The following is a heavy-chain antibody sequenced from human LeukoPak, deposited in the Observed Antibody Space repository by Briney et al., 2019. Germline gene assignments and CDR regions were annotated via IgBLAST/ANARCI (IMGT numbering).Heavy chain of an antibody. CDR3: ARVGGGAYKGWFDP. Sequence: ASVKVSCKASGYTFTSYYMHWVRQAPGQGLEWMGIINPNGGSTSYAQKFLARVTMTRDMSTDTVYMELSSLRSEDTAVYYRARVGGGAYKGWFDPWGQGTLVTVSS. J-gene: IGHJ5*02. V-gene: IGHV1-46*01. CDR1: GYTFTSYY. CDR2: INPNGGST. D-gene: IGHD5-12*01.